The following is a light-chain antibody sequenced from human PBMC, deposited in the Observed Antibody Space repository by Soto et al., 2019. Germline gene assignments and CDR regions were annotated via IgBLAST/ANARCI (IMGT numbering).Light chain of an antibody. CDR2: GAS. J-gene: IGKJ1*01. V-gene: IGKV3-20*01. Sequence: EIVLTQSPGTLSLSLGERATLSCRASQSVSSSYLAWYQQKFGQAPRLLIYGASSRATGIPDRFSGSGSGTDFTLTISRLEPEDFAVYYCQQYGRTFGQGTKVEIK. CDR3: QQYGRT. CDR1: QSVSSSY.